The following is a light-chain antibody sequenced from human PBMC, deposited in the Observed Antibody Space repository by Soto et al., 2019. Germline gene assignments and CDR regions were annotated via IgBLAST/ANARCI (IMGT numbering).Light chain of an antibody. CDR1: SIDVGGYNY. CDR3: SSYTSSSTYV. Sequence: QSALTQPASLSGSPGQSITISCTGTSIDVGGYNYVSWYQQHPGKAPKLMIYEVSNRPSGVSNRFSRYKSGNTASLTISGLQAEDEADYYSSSYTSSSTYVFGTVTKLTVL. J-gene: IGLJ1*01. V-gene: IGLV2-14*01. CDR2: EVS.